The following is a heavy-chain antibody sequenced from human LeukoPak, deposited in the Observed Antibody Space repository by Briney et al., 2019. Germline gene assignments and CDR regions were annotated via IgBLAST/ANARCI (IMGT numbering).Heavy chain of an antibody. J-gene: IGHJ4*02. CDR3: AKDISYDTLTGLHYFHY. D-gene: IGHD3-9*01. V-gene: IGHV3-11*01. CDR1: GFTFSDYY. Sequence: GGSLRLSCAASGFTFSDYYMSWIRQAPGKGLEWVSYISSSGSTIYYADSVKGRFTISRDNAKNSLYLQMNSLRAEDTALYYCAKDISYDTLTGLHYFHYWGQGTMVTVSS. CDR2: ISSSGSTI.